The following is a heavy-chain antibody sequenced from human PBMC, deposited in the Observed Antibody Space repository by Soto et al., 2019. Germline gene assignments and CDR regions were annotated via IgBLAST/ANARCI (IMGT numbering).Heavy chain of an antibody. CDR2: VYYRGRS. V-gene: IGHV4-39*01. CDR3: VSQRTTVPTQAYSVY. CDR1: GGSVTNSSYY. D-gene: IGHD4-17*01. J-gene: IGHJ4*02. Sequence: TETLSLACTVSGGSVTNSSYYWGWIRQPPGKGLEWIGSVYYRGRSYSKSSVKSRVTISVDTSKNRFSLSLNSVTASDTAVYFCVSQRTTVPTQAYSVYRDPAALVTV.